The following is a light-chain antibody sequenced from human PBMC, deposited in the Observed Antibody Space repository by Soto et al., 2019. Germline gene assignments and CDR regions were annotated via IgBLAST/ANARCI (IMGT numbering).Light chain of an antibody. CDR1: SSDVGSYKL. CDR3: CSYAGSSTFVV. V-gene: IGLV2-23*03. Sequence: QSALTQPASVSGSPGQSITISCTGTSSDVGSYKLVSWYQQHPGKAPKLMIYEGSKRPSGVSNRFSGSKSGNTASLTNSGLQAEDEADYYCCSYAGSSTFVVFGGGTKLTVL. CDR2: EGS. J-gene: IGLJ2*01.